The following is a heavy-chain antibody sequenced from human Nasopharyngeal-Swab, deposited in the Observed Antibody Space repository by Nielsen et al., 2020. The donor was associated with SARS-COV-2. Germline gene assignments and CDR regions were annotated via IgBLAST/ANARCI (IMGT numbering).Heavy chain of an antibody. CDR2: IYSGGST. CDR1: GFTVSSNY. D-gene: IGHD3-9*01. V-gene: IGHV3-53*04. Sequence: GASLKISCAASGFTVSSNYMSWVRQAPGKGLEWVSVIYSGGSTYYADSVKGRFTISRHNSKNTLYLQMNSLRAEDTAVYYCARVPYDILHFRGGMDVWDQGTTVTVSS. J-gene: IGHJ6*02. CDR3: ARVPYDILHFRGGMDV.